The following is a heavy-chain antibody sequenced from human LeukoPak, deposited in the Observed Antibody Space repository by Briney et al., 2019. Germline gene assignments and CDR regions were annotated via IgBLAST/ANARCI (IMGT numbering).Heavy chain of an antibody. V-gene: IGHV4-34*01. D-gene: IGHD3-10*01. CDR1: GGSFSGYY. CDR3: ARRPLWFGTPLLDY. CDR2: INHSGST. J-gene: IGHJ4*02. Sequence: PSETLSLTCAVYGGSFSGYYWSWIRHPPGKGLEWMGEINHSGSTNYNPSLKSRVTISVDTSKHQFSLKLSSVTAADTAVYYCARRPLWFGTPLLDYWGQGTLVTVSS.